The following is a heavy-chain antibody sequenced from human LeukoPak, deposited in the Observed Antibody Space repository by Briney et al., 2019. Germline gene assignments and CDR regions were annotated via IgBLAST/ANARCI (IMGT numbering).Heavy chain of an antibody. D-gene: IGHD4-23*01. V-gene: IGHV4-59*01. CDR2: IYYSGST. CDR1: GGSISTYY. Sequence: SETLSLTCTVSGGSISTYYWSWIRQPPGKGLEGIGYIYYSGSTNYNPSVKSRVTMSVDTSKEQFSLNLSSLTAADTAVYYCARGGTAVVTPYAFDIWGQGTMVTVSS. J-gene: IGHJ3*02. CDR3: ARGGTAVVTPYAFDI.